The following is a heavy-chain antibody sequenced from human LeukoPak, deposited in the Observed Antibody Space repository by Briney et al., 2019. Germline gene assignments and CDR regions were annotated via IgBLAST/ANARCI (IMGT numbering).Heavy chain of an antibody. Sequence: GGSLRLSCAASGFTFSSYAMSWVRQAPGKGLEWVANIKQDASEIYYVASVRGRFTISRDNAKNSVFLQMNSLRAEDTAVYYCATDGGPFDNWGQGILVTVSS. D-gene: IGHD3-10*01. CDR2: IKQDASEI. J-gene: IGHJ4*02. V-gene: IGHV3-7*01. CDR1: GFTFSSYA. CDR3: ATDGGPFDN.